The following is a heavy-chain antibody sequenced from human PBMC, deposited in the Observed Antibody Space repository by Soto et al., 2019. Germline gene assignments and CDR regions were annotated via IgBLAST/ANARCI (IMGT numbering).Heavy chain of an antibody. CDR1: GYTFHTYG. Sequence: DSVKVSLKTSGYTFHTYGINWLRQAPGQGLELMGWISAYDGKTTYAEKFQGRVTLTTDTSTSTAYMELRSLRSDDTTIYYCARDPHEFWTSYWFDPWGQGTPVTVSS. V-gene: IGHV1-18*01. D-gene: IGHD3-3*01. CDR3: ARDPHEFWTSYWFDP. CDR2: ISAYDGKT. J-gene: IGHJ5*02.